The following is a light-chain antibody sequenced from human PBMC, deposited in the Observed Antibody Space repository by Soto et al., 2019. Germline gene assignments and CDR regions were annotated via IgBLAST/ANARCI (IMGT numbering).Light chain of an antibody. Sequence: DIRMTQSPSSLSASVGDRVIITCRASQTISSHLNWYQQKPGKAPNLLVYAASSLQSGVPSRFTGSGSGTDFTLTISSLQPEDFATYFCQQSYTTPITFGQGTRREIK. V-gene: IGKV1-39*01. CDR2: AAS. J-gene: IGKJ5*01. CDR3: QQSYTTPIT. CDR1: QTISSH.